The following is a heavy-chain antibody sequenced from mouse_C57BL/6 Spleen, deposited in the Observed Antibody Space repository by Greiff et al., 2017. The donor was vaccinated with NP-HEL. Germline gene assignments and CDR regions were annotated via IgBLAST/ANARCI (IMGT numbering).Heavy chain of an antibody. Sequence: VQLQESGPELVKPGASVKISCKASGYAFSSSWMNWVKQRPGKGLEWIGRIYPGDGDTNYNGKFKGKATLTADKSSSTAYMQLSSLTSEDSAVYFCARPDSSGYGMDYWGQGTSVTVSS. CDR3: ARPDSSGYGMDY. CDR1: GYAFSSSW. V-gene: IGHV1-82*01. CDR2: IYPGDGDT. J-gene: IGHJ4*01. D-gene: IGHD3-2*02.